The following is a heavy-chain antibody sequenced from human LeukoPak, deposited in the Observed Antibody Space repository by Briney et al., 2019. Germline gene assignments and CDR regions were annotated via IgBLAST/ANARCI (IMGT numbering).Heavy chain of an antibody. Sequence: GSSVKVSCQASGGTFSSYAINWVRQTPGQGLEWMGGIIPLFGTANYAQKLQGRVTITADKSTSTAYMELSSLRSEDTAVYYCARGGYCSSTSCRTIENWFDPWGQGTLVTVSS. V-gene: IGHV1-69*06. CDR2: IIPLFGTA. D-gene: IGHD2-2*01. CDR3: ARGGYCSSTSCRTIENWFDP. CDR1: GGTFSSYA. J-gene: IGHJ5*02.